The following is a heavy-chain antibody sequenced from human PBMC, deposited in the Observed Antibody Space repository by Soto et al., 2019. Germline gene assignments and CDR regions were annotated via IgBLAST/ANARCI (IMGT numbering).Heavy chain of an antibody. J-gene: IGHJ6*02. CDR1: GYTFTSYY. V-gene: IGHV1-46*01. Sequence: ASVKVSCKASGYTFTSYYMHWVRQAPGQGLEWMGIINPSGGSTSYAQKFQGRVTMTRDTSTNTVYMELSSLRSEDTAVYYCAREGYRITMIVVVTPGYYGMDVWGQGTTVTVSS. CDR3: AREGYRITMIVVVTPGYYGMDV. D-gene: IGHD3-22*01. CDR2: INPSGGST.